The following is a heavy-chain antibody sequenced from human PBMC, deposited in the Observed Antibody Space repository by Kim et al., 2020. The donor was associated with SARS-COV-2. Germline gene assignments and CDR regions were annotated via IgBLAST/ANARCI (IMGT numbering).Heavy chain of an antibody. CDR1: GFTFSSYG. D-gene: IGHD6-13*01. CDR2: ISYDGSNK. CDR3: AKVLTGYSSSWYLSSHAEVLYYYGMDV. V-gene: IGHV3-30*18. J-gene: IGHJ6*02. Sequence: GGSLRLSCAASGFTFSSYGMHWVRQAPGKGLEWVAVISYDGSNKYYADSVKGRFTISRDNSKNTLYLQMNSLRAEDTAVYYCAKVLTGYSSSWYLSSHAEVLYYYGMDVWGQGTTVTVSS.